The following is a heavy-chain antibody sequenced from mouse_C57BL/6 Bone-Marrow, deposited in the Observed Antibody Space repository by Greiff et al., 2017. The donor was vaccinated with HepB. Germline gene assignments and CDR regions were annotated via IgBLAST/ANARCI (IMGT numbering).Heavy chain of an antibody. J-gene: IGHJ4*01. Sequence: DVQLQESGPELVKPGASVKIPCKASGYTFTDYNMDWVKQSHGKSLEWIGDINPNNGGTIYNQKFKGKATLTVDKSSSTAYMALRSLTSEDTAVYYCARPLFAGSSYLYYYAMDYWGQGTSVTVS. CDR3: ARPLFAGSSYLYYYAMDY. CDR1: GYTFTDYN. V-gene: IGHV1-18*01. D-gene: IGHD1-1*01. CDR2: INPNNGGT.